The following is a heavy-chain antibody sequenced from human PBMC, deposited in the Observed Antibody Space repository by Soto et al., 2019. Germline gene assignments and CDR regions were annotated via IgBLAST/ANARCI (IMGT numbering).Heavy chain of an antibody. CDR3: ARDLIAARPEAYYYYGMDV. J-gene: IGHJ6*02. CDR1: GGTFSSYA. V-gene: IGHV1-69*01. CDR2: IIPIFGTA. D-gene: IGHD6-6*01. Sequence: QVQLVQSGAEVKKPGSSVKVSCKASGGTFSSYAISWVRQAPGQGLEWMGGIIPIFGTANYAQKFQGRVTITAAESTSTAYMELSSLRSEDTAVYYCARDLIAARPEAYYYYGMDVWGQGTTVTVSS.